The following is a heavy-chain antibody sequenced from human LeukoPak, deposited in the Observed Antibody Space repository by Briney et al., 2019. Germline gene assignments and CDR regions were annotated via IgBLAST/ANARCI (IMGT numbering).Heavy chain of an antibody. D-gene: IGHD3-22*01. CDR3: ARDPYYYDSSGGY. CDR1: GFTFSRYW. V-gene: IGHV3-7*01. J-gene: IGHJ4*02. CDR2: IKEEGREK. Sequence: GGALRLSCAGSGFTFSRYWMRWGRQGPGKGGEGGGHIKEEGREKKYVGSVKGRFTISRDNAKNSLYLQMNSLRAEDTAVYYCARDPYYYDSSGGYWGQGTLVTVSS.